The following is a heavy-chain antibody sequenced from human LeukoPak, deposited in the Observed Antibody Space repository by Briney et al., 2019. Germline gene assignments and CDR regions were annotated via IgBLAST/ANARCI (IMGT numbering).Heavy chain of an antibody. CDR1: GYTFSSFS. J-gene: IGHJ4*02. D-gene: IGHD3-22*01. V-gene: IGHV3-21*01. Sequence: GGSLRLSCVASGYTFSSFSINWVRQAPGKGLEWVSSISVRSNYIYYADSVRGRFSISRDDARNSLYLQMDSLRGDDTAVYYFSRLRTNSDSSGYYYYYDYCDQGTLVTVSS. CDR2: ISVRSNYI. CDR3: SRLRTNSDSSGYYYYYDY.